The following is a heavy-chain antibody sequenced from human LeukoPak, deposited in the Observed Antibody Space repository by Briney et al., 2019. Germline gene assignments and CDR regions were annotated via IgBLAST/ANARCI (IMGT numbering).Heavy chain of an antibody. V-gene: IGHV4-39*07. J-gene: IGHJ4*02. D-gene: IGHD3-10*01. CDR1: GGSISSRSYY. CDR3: ARELYYGSGSYNY. CDR2: IYYSGST. Sequence: PSETLSLTCAVSGGSISSRSYYWGWIRQPPGKGLEWIGSIYYSGSTNYNPSLKSRVTISVDTSKNQFSLKLSSVTAADTAVYYCARELYYGSGSYNYWGQGTLVTVSS.